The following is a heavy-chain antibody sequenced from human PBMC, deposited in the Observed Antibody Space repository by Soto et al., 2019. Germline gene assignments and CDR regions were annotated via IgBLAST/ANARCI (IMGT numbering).Heavy chain of an antibody. J-gene: IGHJ3*02. V-gene: IGHV1-18*01. Sequence: ASVKVSCKASGYTFTSYGISWVRQAPGQGLEWMGWISGYNGKTNYAQKVQDRVTMTTDTSTSTVYMELRSLRSDDTAVYYCARGLGSSGWYSPWDAFDIWGQGTMVTVSS. D-gene: IGHD6-19*01. CDR2: ISGYNGKT. CDR1: GYTFTSYG. CDR3: ARGLGSSGWYSPWDAFDI.